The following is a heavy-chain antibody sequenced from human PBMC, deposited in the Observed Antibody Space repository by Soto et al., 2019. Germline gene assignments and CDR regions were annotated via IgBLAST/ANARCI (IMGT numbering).Heavy chain of an antibody. D-gene: IGHD1-26*01. Sequence: QITLKESGPTLVKPTQTLTLTCTFSGFSLSTSGVGVGWIRQPPGKALEWLALIYWNDDKRYSPSLKSRLTSTKDTPKNQVVLTMTNMDPVDTATYYCAPTRKVGATVWNWFDPWGQGTLVTVSS. CDR1: GFSLSTSGVG. CDR3: APTRKVGATVWNWFDP. J-gene: IGHJ5*02. CDR2: IYWNDDK. V-gene: IGHV2-5*01.